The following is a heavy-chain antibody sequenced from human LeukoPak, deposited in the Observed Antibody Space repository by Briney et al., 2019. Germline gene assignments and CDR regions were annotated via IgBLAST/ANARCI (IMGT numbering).Heavy chain of an antibody. J-gene: IGHJ4*02. CDR3: ARGGVDYYDSSGYYFSYFDY. Sequence: GGSLRLSCAASGFTFSSYGMHWVRQAPGKGLEWMAVIWYDGSNKYYADSVKGRFTISRDNSKNTLYLQMNSLRAEDTAVYYCARGGVDYYDSSGYYFSYFDYWGQGTLVTVSS. CDR1: GFTFSSYG. D-gene: IGHD3-22*01. V-gene: IGHV3-33*01. CDR2: IWYDGSNK.